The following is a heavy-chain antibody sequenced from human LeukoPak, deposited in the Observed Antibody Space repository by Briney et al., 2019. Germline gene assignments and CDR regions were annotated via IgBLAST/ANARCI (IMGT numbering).Heavy chain of an antibody. Sequence: GGSLRLSCAASGFTFSSYWMSWVRQAPGKGLEWVANIKQDGSEKYYVDSVKGRFTISRDNAKNSLYLQMNSLRAEDTAVYYCARDASTIGYYYYYGMDVWGQGTTVTVSS. V-gene: IGHV3-7*01. J-gene: IGHJ6*02. CDR2: IKQDGSEK. D-gene: IGHD3-16*01. CDR3: ARDASTIGYYYYYGMDV. CDR1: GFTFSSYW.